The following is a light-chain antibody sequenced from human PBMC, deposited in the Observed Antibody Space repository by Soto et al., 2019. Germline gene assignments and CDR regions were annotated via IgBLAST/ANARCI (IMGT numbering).Light chain of an antibody. V-gene: IGKV3-15*01. Sequence: EIVMTQSPATLSVSPGERATLSCRASQSVSSNLAWYQQKPGQAPRRLIYRASTSATGIPARFSGSRSWTEFTLIISSLQSEDFAVYYCQQYKNWPRTFGQGTNVEIK. CDR1: QSVSSN. CDR3: QQYKNWPRT. CDR2: RAS. J-gene: IGKJ1*01.